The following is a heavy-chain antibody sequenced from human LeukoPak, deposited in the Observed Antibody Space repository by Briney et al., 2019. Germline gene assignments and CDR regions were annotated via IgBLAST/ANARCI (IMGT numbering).Heavy chain of an antibody. CDR1: GYTFTSYG. Sequence: ASVKVSCKASGYTFTSYGIGWVRQAPGQGLEWVGWNNSYNSITNYAQRLQGRVTMTTDIFTNTAYMELRSLRSDDTAVYYCARVGGVVPGGYLYYYLDFWGKGTTVTVSS. V-gene: IGHV1-18*01. CDR2: NNSYNSIT. J-gene: IGHJ6*03. D-gene: IGHD2-2*01. CDR3: ARVGGVVPGGYLYYYLDF.